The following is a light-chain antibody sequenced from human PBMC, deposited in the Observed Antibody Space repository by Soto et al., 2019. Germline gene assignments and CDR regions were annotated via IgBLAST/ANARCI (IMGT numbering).Light chain of an antibody. CDR2: EVG. J-gene: IGLJ3*02. V-gene: IGLV2-14*01. CDR3: CTYSTSSSACV. CDR1: SSDVGGYNY. Sequence: QSALTQPASVSGSPGQSITISCTGTSSDVGGYNYVSWYQQHPGKAPKLMIYEVGNRTSGVSNRFSGSNSGNTATLTISGIHADDEADYYCCTYSTSSSACVFGAGTKLTVL.